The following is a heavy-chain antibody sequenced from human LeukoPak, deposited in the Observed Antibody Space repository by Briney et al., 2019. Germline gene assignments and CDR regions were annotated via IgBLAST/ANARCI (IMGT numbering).Heavy chain of an antibody. J-gene: IGHJ3*02. D-gene: IGHD3-22*01. Sequence: GGSLRLSCAASGFTFSSYSMNCVRQAPGKGLEWVSSISSSSSYIYYADSVKGRFTISRDNTKNSLYLQMNSLRAEDTAVYYCASGTREYYYDSSGYYSGAFDMWGQGTMVTVSS. V-gene: IGHV3-21*01. CDR2: ISSSSSYI. CDR3: ASGTREYYYDSSGYYSGAFDM. CDR1: GFTFSSYS.